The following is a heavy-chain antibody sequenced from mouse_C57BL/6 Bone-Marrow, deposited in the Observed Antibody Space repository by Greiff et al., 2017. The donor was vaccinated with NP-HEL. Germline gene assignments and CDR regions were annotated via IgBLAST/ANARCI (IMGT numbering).Heavy chain of an antibody. V-gene: IGHV14-4*01. J-gene: IGHJ1*03. CDR3: TTQNFDV. CDR1: GFNIKDDY. CDR2: LDPENGDT. Sequence: EVKLVESGAELVRPGASVKLSCTASGFNIKDDYMHWVKQRPEQGLEWIGWLDPENGDTEYASKFQGKATITADTSSNTAYLQLSSLTSEDTAVYYCTTQNFDVWGTGTTVTVSS.